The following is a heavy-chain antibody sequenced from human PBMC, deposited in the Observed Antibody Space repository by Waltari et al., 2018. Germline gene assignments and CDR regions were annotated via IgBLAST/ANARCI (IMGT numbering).Heavy chain of an antibody. D-gene: IGHD2-15*01. CDR1: GDAMSLTDW. CDR3: ARDRGRGIYLDS. J-gene: IGHJ4*02. CDR2: VQRSGRT. V-gene: IGHV4-4*02. Sequence: QLRLRESGPGLVKPSGSLYLTCAGSGDAMSLTDWWSWVRQSPRKGLEGIGQVQRSGRTNYNPSFASRVTISVAASTNQFSLKVTSATAADTSVYFCARDRGRGIYLDSWGQGTLVTVSP.